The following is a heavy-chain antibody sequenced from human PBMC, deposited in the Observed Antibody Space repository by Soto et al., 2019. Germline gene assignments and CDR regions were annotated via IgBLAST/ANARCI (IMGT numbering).Heavy chain of an antibody. D-gene: IGHD2-21*01. Sequence: QVQLVQSGAEVKKPGSSVKVSCKASGVTLSDYPINWVRQAPGQGLEWMGGLLPIFGTTIYAQKFQGRLTITADESTNTGYMQLSDLRPEDTAISYCARGYCGYATCNNRILYGVDPWGEGTLVTVSS. J-gene: IGHJ5*02. CDR2: LLPIFGTT. CDR1: GVTLSDYP. V-gene: IGHV1-69*01. CDR3: ARGYCGYATCNNRILYGVDP.